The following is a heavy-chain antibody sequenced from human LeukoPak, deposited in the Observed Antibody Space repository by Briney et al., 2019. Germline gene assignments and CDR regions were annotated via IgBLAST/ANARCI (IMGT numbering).Heavy chain of an antibody. CDR1: GGSFSGYY. D-gene: IGHD2-15*01. V-gene: IGHV4-59*10. CDR2: IYTSGST. J-gene: IGHJ5*02. Sequence: SETLSLTCAVYGGSFSGYYWSWIRQPAGKGLEWIGRIYTSGSTNYNPSLKSRVTMSVDTSKNQFSLKLSSVTAADTAVYYCARDHKDIVVVVAANNWFDPWGQGTLVTVSS. CDR3: ARDHKDIVVVVAANNWFDP.